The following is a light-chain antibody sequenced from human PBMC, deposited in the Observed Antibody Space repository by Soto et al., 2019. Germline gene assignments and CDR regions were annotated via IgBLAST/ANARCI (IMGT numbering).Light chain of an antibody. CDR1: QSVSSSY. Sequence: EIVLTQSPGTLSLSPGERATLSCRASQSVSSSYLAWYQQKPGQAPRLLIYGASSRATGIPDRFSGSGSGKDFPLTISRLEPEDFAVYYCQQYGSSLYTFGQGTKLEIK. J-gene: IGKJ2*01. CDR2: GAS. V-gene: IGKV3-20*01. CDR3: QQYGSSLYT.